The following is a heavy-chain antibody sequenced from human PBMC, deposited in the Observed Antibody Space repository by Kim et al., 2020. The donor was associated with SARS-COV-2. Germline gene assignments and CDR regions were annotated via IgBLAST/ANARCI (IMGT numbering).Heavy chain of an antibody. V-gene: IGHV4-39*07. CDR2: IYYSGST. CDR3: ATYSGYSYGYYFDY. D-gene: IGHD5-18*01. CDR1: GGSISSSSYY. Sequence: SETLSLTCTVSGGSISSSSYYWGWIRQPPGKGLEWIGSIYYSGSTYYNPSLKSRVTISVDTSKNQFSLKLSSVTAADTAVYYCATYSGYSYGYYFDYWGQGTLGTVSP. J-gene: IGHJ4*02.